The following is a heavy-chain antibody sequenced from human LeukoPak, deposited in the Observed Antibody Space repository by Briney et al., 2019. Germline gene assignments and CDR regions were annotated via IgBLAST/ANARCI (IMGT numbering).Heavy chain of an antibody. Sequence: GGSLRLSCAASGFTFITYGMHWVRQAPGKGLEWVALIWYDGTNKYYADSVQGRFTISRDNSKNTLFLQMDSLRAEGTAVYYCARAVVVAATYFDYWGQGTLVTVSS. CDR1: GFTFITYG. J-gene: IGHJ4*02. D-gene: IGHD2-15*01. CDR3: ARAVVVAATYFDY. V-gene: IGHV3-33*01. CDR2: IWYDGTNK.